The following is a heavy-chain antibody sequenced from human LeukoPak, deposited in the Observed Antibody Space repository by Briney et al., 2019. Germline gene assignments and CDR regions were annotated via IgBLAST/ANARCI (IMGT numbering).Heavy chain of an antibody. CDR3: ARDSRDFWSVDV. D-gene: IGHD3-3*01. Sequence: GGSLRLSCAASEFSFSNYWMTWVRQAPGKGLQWVANINQDGSKIYYADSVEGRFTISRDNAKNSLYLQMNSLRAEDTAVYYCARDSRDFWSVDVWGKGTTVTVSS. J-gene: IGHJ6*03. V-gene: IGHV3-7*01. CDR1: EFSFSNYW. CDR2: INQDGSKI.